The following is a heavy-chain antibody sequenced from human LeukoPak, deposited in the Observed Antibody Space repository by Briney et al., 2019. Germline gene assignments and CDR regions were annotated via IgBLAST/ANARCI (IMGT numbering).Heavy chain of an antibody. D-gene: IGHD6-19*01. Sequence: GGSLRLSCAASGFKFDDYGMSWVRQAPGKGLEWVSSINWNGGSTGYADSVKGRFAISRDNAKKSLYLQMNSLRDEDTALYYCARGGRAVAGVRFYYNGMDVWGQGTTVTVSS. V-gene: IGHV3-20*04. CDR3: ARGGRAVAGVRFYYNGMDV. J-gene: IGHJ6*02. CDR1: GFKFDDYG. CDR2: INWNGGST.